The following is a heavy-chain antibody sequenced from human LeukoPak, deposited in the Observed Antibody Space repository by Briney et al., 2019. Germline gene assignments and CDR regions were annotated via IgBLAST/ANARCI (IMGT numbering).Heavy chain of an antibody. Sequence: ASVKVSCKASGYTLIGYYMHWVRQAPGQGLEWMGWINPNSGGTNSAQKFQGRVTMTRDTSISTAYMELNRLRFDDTAVYYCARSISVTGIAAVGTMGVYWGQGTLVTVSP. CDR1: GYTLIGYY. D-gene: IGHD6-13*01. CDR3: ARSISVTGIAAVGTMGVY. J-gene: IGHJ4*02. CDR2: INPNSGGT. V-gene: IGHV1-2*02.